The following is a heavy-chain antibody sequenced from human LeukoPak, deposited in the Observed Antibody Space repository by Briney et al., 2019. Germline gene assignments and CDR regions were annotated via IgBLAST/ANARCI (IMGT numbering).Heavy chain of an antibody. Sequence: RGSLRLSCAASGFTFSSYAMHWVRQAPGKGLEWVAVISYDGSNKYYADSVKGRFTISRDNSKNTLYLQMNSLRAEDTAVYYCARTLTGTYAFDIWGQGTMVTVSS. J-gene: IGHJ3*02. CDR1: GFTFSSYA. CDR3: ARTLTGTYAFDI. D-gene: IGHD1-1*01. V-gene: IGHV3-30-3*01. CDR2: ISYDGSNK.